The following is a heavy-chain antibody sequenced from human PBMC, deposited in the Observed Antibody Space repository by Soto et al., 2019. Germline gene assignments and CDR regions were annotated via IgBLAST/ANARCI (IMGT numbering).Heavy chain of an antibody. V-gene: IGHV4-30-4*01. CDR1: GGTINNVEYY. D-gene: IGHD1-1*01. CDR3: ARDRDGIGWNVSGMDV. J-gene: IGHJ6*02. CDR2: LFFTGST. Sequence: QVQLQESCPGVVKPSQTLSLTSNVSGGTINNVEYYWGWSRPPPGKGLEWVGYLFFTGSTSYNPSPRSRLSLSLDTSNNQFSLQLSSVTAADTALYFCARDRDGIGWNVSGMDVWGQGTKVTVSS.